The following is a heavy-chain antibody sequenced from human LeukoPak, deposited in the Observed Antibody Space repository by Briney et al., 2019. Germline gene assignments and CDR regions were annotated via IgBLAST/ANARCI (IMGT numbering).Heavy chain of an antibody. Sequence: PSETLSLTCTVSGGSISSYYWSWIRQPAGKGLEWIGRIYTSGSTNYNPSLKSRVTISVDTSKNQFSLKLSSVTAADTAVYYCARDAGAMVRGVTLDYWGQGTLVTVSS. CDR1: GGSISSYY. V-gene: IGHV4-4*07. CDR3: ARDAGAMVRGVTLDY. J-gene: IGHJ4*02. CDR2: IYTSGST. D-gene: IGHD3-10*01.